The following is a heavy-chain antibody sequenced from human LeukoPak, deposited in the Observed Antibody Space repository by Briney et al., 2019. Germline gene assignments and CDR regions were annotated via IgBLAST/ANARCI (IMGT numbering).Heavy chain of an antibody. CDR1: GGSMNNYY. CDR3: ARRTDY. D-gene: IGHD1-14*01. CDR2: IYSSGST. J-gene: IGHJ4*02. V-gene: IGHV4-4*07. Sequence: SETLSLTCTVSGGSMNNYYWNWIRQPAGKGLGWIGYIYSSGSTNYNPSLKSRVTMSIDTSKNQFFLKLSSVTAADTAVYYCARRTDYWGQGTLVTVSS.